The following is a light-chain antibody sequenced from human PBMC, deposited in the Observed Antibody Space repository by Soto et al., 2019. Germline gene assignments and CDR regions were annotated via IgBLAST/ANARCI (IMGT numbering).Light chain of an antibody. CDR3: QKSYSTPPT. Sequence: DIQMTQSPSTLSASVVDRVTITCRASQSISNHLNWYQQKPGKAPKLLIYAASSLQSGVPSRFSGSGSGTDFTLTISSPQPEDFATYYCQKSYSTPPTCGQGNKGDIK. J-gene: IGKJ1*01. CDR1: QSISNH. CDR2: AAS. V-gene: IGKV1-39*01.